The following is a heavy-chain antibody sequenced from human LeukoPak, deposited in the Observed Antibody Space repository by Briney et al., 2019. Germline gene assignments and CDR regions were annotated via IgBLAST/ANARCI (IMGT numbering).Heavy chain of an antibody. CDR3: ARPRGYCSSTSCYEEFDP. CDR2: IYYSGST. V-gene: IGHV4-39*01. J-gene: IGHJ5*02. Sequence: PSETLSLTCTVSGGSISSSSYYWGWIRQPPGKGLEWIGSIYYSGSTYDNPSLKRLVTISVDTSKNQFSLKLSSVTAADTAVYYCARPRGYCSSTSCYEEFDPWGQGTLVTVSS. CDR1: GGSISSSSYY. D-gene: IGHD2-2*01.